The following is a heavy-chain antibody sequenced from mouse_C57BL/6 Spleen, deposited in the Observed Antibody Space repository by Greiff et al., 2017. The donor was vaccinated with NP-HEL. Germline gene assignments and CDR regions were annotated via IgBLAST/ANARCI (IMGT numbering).Heavy chain of an antibody. CDR1: GYTFTDYN. Sequence: EVKLQQSGPELVKPGASVKMSCKASGYTFTDYNMHWVKQSHGKSLEWIGYINPNNGGTSYNQKFKGKATLTVNKSSSTAYMELRSLTSEDSAVYYCARIYYDYERVFDYWGQGTTLTVSS. D-gene: IGHD2-4*01. CDR2: INPNNGGT. J-gene: IGHJ2*01. V-gene: IGHV1-22*01. CDR3: ARIYYDYERVFDY.